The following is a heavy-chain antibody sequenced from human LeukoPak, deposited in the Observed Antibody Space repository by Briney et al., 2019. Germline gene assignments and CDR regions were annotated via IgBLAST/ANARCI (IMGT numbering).Heavy chain of an antibody. CDR2: IYSSGTT. CDR1: GGSIRNYY. Sequence: SSETLSLTCTVSGGSIRNYYWNWVRQPAGGMGLEWLGRIYSSGTTNYNPSLKSRVTMSVDTSKNQFSLKLYSVTAADTAVYYCVRENLEDTFYYYMDVWGKGTTVTVSS. D-gene: IGHD2-15*01. V-gene: IGHV4-4*07. CDR3: VRENLEDTFYYYMDV. J-gene: IGHJ6*03.